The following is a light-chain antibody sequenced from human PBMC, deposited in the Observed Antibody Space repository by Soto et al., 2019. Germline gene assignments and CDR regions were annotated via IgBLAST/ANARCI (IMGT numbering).Light chain of an antibody. CDR2: GAS. Sequence: EIVLTQSPGTLSSSPGERITLSCRASQSVSSNYLAWYQQKPGQAPRLLIYGASSRATGIPDRFSGSGSGTDFTLTIIRLEPEDFAVYYCQQYNNWPWTFGQGAKVDIK. CDR3: QQYNNWPWT. V-gene: IGKV3-20*01. CDR1: QSVSSNY. J-gene: IGKJ1*01.